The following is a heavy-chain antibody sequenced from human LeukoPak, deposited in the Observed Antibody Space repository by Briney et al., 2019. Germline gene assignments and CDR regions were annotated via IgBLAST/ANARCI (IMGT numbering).Heavy chain of an antibody. J-gene: IGHJ4*02. CDR1: GFTFSSYW. V-gene: IGHV3-7*01. D-gene: IGHD3-3*01. Sequence: PGGSLRLSCAASGFTFSSYWMSWVRQAPGKGLEWVANIKQDGSEKYYVDSVKGRFTISRDNAKNSLYLQMNSLRAEDTAVYYCARDSGYRYDFWSPRLDYWGQGTLVTVSS. CDR2: IKQDGSEK. CDR3: ARDSGYRYDFWSPRLDY.